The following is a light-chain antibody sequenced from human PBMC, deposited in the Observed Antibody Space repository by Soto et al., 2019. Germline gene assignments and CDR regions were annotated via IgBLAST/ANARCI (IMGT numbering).Light chain of an antibody. Sequence: EIVLTQSPATLSLSPGERATLSCRASQSVSSSLGWYQQKPGQAPRLLIYDASNRASGIPARFSGGGSGTDFTLTISSLEPEDVAVYYCHQRGNWPRTFGQGTRVEIK. CDR3: HQRGNWPRT. CDR2: DAS. CDR1: QSVSSS. V-gene: IGKV3-11*01. J-gene: IGKJ1*01.